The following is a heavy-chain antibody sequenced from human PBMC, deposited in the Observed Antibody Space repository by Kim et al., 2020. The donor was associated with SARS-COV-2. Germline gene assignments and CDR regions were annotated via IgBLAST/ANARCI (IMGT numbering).Heavy chain of an antibody. J-gene: IGHJ4*02. CDR3: ARSSSRGAVKY. V-gene: IGHV4-39*01. D-gene: IGHD6-19*01. CDR2: IYYSGST. Sequence: SENLSLTCTVSGGSISSSSYYWGWIRQPPGKGLEWIGSIYYSGSTYYNPSLKSRVTISVDTSKNQFSLKLSSVTAADTAVYYCARSSSRGAVKYWGQGTLVTVSS. CDR1: GGSISSSSYY.